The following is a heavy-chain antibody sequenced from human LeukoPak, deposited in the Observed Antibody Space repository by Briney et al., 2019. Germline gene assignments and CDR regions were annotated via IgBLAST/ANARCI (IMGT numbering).Heavy chain of an antibody. Sequence: PSETLSLTCAVSGGSISSNSYYWGWIRQPPGKGLEWIGSIYYSGSTYYNPSLKSRVTISVDTSKNQFSLKLSSVTAADTAVYYCARGPRDTRYWYFDLWGRGTLVTVSS. CDR3: ARGPRDTRYWYFDL. J-gene: IGHJ2*01. V-gene: IGHV4-39*07. D-gene: IGHD5-18*01. CDR1: GGSISSNSYY. CDR2: IYYSGST.